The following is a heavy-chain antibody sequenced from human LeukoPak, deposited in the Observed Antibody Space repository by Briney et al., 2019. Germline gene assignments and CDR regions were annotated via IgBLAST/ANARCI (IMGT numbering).Heavy chain of an antibody. D-gene: IGHD3-3*01. CDR2: MNPNGANT. Sequence: ASVKVSCKTSGYTFTNYDITRVRQAPGQGLEWMGWMNPNGANTGYAQKFQGRVSITRDTSISTAYMELSSLRSEDTAVYYCARGTNNPRNTVFGVVTLYYFDYWGQGTLVTVSS. J-gene: IGHJ4*02. CDR1: GYTFTNYD. CDR3: ARGTNNPRNTVFGVVTLYYFDY. V-gene: IGHV1-8*03.